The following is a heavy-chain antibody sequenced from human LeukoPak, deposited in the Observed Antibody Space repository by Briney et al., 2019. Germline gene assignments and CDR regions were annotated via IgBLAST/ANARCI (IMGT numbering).Heavy chain of an antibody. Sequence: GGSLRLSCAASGFTFSGSAMHWVRQASGKGLEWVGRIRSKANSYATAYAASVKGRFTISRDNAKNSLYLQMNSLRAEDTALYYCAKDGRAVAGLFDYWGQGTLVTVSS. D-gene: IGHD6-19*01. CDR3: AKDGRAVAGLFDY. J-gene: IGHJ4*02. V-gene: IGHV3-73*01. CDR2: IRSKANSYAT. CDR1: GFTFSGSA.